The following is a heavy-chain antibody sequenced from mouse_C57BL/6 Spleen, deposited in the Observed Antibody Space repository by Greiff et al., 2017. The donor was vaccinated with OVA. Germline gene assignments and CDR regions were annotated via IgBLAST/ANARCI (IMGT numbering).Heavy chain of an antibody. V-gene: IGHV1-56*01. D-gene: IGHD4-1*01. CDR2: IFPGSGST. J-gene: IGHJ3*01. Sequence: VKLVESGPELVRPGASVKISCKAPGYTFTSHWMQWVRQRPGQGLEWIGEIFPGSGSTSSNEKFKAKATLTVDTSSSTAYMRLSILASEDSAVYFCARDPGAFAYWGQGTLVTVSA. CDR1: GYTFTSHW. CDR3: ARDPGAFAY.